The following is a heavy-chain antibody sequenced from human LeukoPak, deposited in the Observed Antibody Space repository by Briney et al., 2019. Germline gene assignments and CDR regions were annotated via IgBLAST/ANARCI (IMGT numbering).Heavy chain of an antibody. CDR2: ISGSGGST. CDR3: AKDRGTSGYDPHAFDI. CDR1: GFTFSSYA. V-gene: IGHV3-23*01. Sequence: PGGSLRLSCAASGFTFSSYAMSWVRQAPGKGLEWVSAISGSGGSTYYAYSVKGRFTISRDNSKNTLYLQMNSLRAEDTAVYYCAKDRGTSGYDPHAFDIWGQGTMVTVSS. J-gene: IGHJ3*02. D-gene: IGHD5-12*01.